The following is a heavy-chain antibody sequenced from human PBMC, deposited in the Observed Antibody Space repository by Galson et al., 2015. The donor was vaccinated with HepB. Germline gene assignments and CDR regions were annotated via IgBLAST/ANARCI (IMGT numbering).Heavy chain of an antibody. CDR1: GYTFTSYG. D-gene: IGHD3-22*01. J-gene: IGHJ4*02. V-gene: IGHV1-18*04. CDR3: ARDSDYYDEWYFDY. Sequence: SVKVSCKASGYTFTSYGISWVRQAPGQGLEWMGWISAYNGNTNYAQKLQGRVTMTTDTSTSTAYMELRSLRSDDTAVYYCARDSDYYDEWYFDYWGQGTLVTVSS. CDR2: ISAYNGNT.